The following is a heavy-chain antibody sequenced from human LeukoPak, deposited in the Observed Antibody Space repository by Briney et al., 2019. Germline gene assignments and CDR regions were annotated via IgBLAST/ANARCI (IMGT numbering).Heavy chain of an antibody. D-gene: IGHD6-13*01. Sequence: GGSLRLSCAASGFTFSSFAMSWVRQAPGKGLEWVSGIGGSGGSTYYADSVKGRFTISRDNSKNTLYLQMNSLRAEDTAVYYCAKLIGSSWSFDYWGQGTLVTVSS. CDR3: AKLIGSSWSFDY. CDR1: GFTFSSFA. J-gene: IGHJ4*02. CDR2: IGGSGGST. V-gene: IGHV3-23*01.